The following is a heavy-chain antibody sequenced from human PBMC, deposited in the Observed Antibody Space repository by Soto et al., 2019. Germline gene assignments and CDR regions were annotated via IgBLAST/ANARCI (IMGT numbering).Heavy chain of an antibody. D-gene: IGHD2-21*02. Sequence: QVQLVQSGAEVKKPGSSVKVSCKASGGTFSSYAISWVRQAPGQGLEWMGGIITMFGTAKYAQKFQGRVRITADESTRTAYLELGSRGSKDTAVYYCTRAVGVTAFIYQYHGMDVWGQGTTVTVSS. CDR3: TRAVGVTAFIYQYHGMDV. V-gene: IGHV1-69*12. CDR2: IITMFGTA. CDR1: GGTFSSYA. J-gene: IGHJ6*02.